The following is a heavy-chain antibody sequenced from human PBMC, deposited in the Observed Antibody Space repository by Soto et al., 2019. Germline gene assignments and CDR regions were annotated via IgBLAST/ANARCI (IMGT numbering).Heavy chain of an antibody. D-gene: IGHD2-8*01. J-gene: IGHJ4*02. Sequence: QPGGSLRLSCAASGFTFSSYAMSWVRQAPGKGLEWVSAISGSGGSTYYADSVKGRFTISRDNSKNTLYLQMNSLRAEDTAVYYCAKDPDLLYAISRFIDYWGQGTLVTVSS. CDR3: AKDPDLLYAISRFIDY. CDR1: GFTFSSYA. CDR2: ISGSGGST. V-gene: IGHV3-23*01.